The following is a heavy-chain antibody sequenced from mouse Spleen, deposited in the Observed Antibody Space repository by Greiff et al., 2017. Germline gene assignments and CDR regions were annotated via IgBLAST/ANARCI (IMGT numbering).Heavy chain of an antibody. J-gene: IGHJ3*01. V-gene: IGHV3-6*01. CDR1: GYSITSGYY. CDR2: ISYDGSN. Sequence: EVQLQQSGPGLVKPSQSLSLTCSVTGYSITSGYYWNWIRQFPGNKLEWMGYISYDGSNNYNPSLKNRISITRDTSKNQFFLKLNSVTTEDTATYYCARFYPFAYWGQGTLVTVSA. CDR3: ARFYPFAY. D-gene: IGHD2-1*01.